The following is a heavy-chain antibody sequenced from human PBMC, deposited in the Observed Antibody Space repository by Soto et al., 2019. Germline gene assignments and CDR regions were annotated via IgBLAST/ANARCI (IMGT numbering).Heavy chain of an antibody. CDR1: GGTFSSYA. Sequence: QVQLVQSGAEVKKPGSSVKVSCKASGGTFSSYAISWVRQAPGQGLEWMGGIIPIFGTANYAQKFQGRVTITADESTGTADMGRGSLRCEDTAVYYGAGDRVVEMATRGTDGGDWFDPWGQGTLVTVSS. V-gene: IGHV1-69*12. J-gene: IGHJ5*02. D-gene: IGHD3-16*01. CDR3: AGDRVVEMATRGTDGGDWFDP. CDR2: IIPIFGTA.